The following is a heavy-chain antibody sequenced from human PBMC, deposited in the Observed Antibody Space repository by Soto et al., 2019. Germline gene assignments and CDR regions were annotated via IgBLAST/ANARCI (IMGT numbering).Heavy chain of an antibody. D-gene: IGHD3-3*01. J-gene: IGHJ4*02. CDR2: ISGSGGST. Sequence: GGSLRLSCAASGFTFSSYAMSWVRQAPGKGLEWVSAISGSGGSTYYADSVKGRFTISRDNSKNTLYLQMNSLRAEDTAVYYCATNPHYDFWSGFFDYWGQGTLVTVSS. CDR3: ATNPHYDFWSGFFDY. CDR1: GFTFSSYA. V-gene: IGHV3-23*01.